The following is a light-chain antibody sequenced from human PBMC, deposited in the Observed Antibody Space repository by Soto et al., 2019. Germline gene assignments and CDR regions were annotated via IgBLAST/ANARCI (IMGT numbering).Light chain of an antibody. CDR1: QSINSW. J-gene: IGKJ3*01. Sequence: DIQMTQSPSTLSASVGDRVIITCRASQSINSWLAWYQQKPGKPPNLLIYKASTLETGVPSRFRGSGSGTDSPPPPSTLRPHDLAPFYCHRLNFNPTFTFAPGT. CDR3: HRLNFNPTFT. V-gene: IGKV1-5*03. CDR2: KAS.